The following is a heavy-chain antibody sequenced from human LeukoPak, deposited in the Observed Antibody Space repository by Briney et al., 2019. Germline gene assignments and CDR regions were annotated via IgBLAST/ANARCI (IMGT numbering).Heavy chain of an antibody. CDR3: ARGRIVRGVTGRAFDI. J-gene: IGHJ3*02. CDR1: GYTFTSYG. D-gene: IGHD3-10*01. V-gene: IGHV1-8*01. Sequence: ASVKVSCKASGYTFTSYGINWVRQATGQGLEWMGWMNPNSGNTGYAQKFQGRVTMTRNTSISTAYMELSSLRSEDTAVYYCARGRIVRGVTGRAFDIWGQGTMVTVSS. CDR2: MNPNSGNT.